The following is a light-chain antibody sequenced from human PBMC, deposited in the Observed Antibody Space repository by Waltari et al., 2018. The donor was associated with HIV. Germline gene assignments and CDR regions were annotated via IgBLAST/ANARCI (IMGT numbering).Light chain of an antibody. CDR3: QQYASSPRT. Sequence: EIVLTQSPGTLSLSPGERATLSCRASRSVDANYLALYQQKPGQAPRLLIYGVSSRATGIPDRFSGSGSGTDFTLTISRLEPEDFALYYCQQYASSPRTFGQGTKVEIK. J-gene: IGKJ1*01. CDR2: GVS. V-gene: IGKV3-20*01. CDR1: RSVDANY.